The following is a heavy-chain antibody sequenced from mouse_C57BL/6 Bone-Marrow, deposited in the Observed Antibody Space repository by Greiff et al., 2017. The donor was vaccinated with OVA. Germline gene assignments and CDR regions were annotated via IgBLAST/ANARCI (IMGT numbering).Heavy chain of an antibody. CDR3: AIPYFAY. J-gene: IGHJ3*01. V-gene: IGHV5-6*01. D-gene: IGHD6-5*01. CDR1: GFTFSSYG. Sequence: EVQLQESGGDLVKPGASLKLSCAASGFTFSSYGMYWVRQTPGKRLEWVATISRGSGYTYYPDRVKGRVTISRDNAKNTLYLQMSSVESDDTARYYCAIPYFAYWGQGTLVTVAA. CDR2: ISRGSGYT.